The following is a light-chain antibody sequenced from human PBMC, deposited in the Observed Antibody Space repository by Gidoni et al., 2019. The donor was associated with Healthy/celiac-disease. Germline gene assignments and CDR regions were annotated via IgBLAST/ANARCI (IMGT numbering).Light chain of an antibody. Sequence: QSALPQPRSVSGSPGHSVTISCTGTSSDVGGYNYVPWYQQHPGKAPKLMIYDVSKRPSGVPDRFSGSKSGNTASLTISGLQAEDEADYYCCSYAGSYTYVFGTGTKVTVL. CDR2: DVS. J-gene: IGLJ1*01. V-gene: IGLV2-11*01. CDR3: CSYAGSYTYV. CDR1: SSDVGGYNY.